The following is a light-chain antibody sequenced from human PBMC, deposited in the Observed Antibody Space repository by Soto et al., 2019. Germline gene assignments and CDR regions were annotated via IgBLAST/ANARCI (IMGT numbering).Light chain of an antibody. J-gene: IGKJ2*01. CDR2: GSS. V-gene: IGKV3-15*01. CDR1: QIVGTN. Sequence: EIVLTQSPATLSVSPGDRATLSCRASQIVGTNLAWYQQKPGQAPRLLMFGSSVRATGIPARFSGSGSGTEFTLTISSLRSEDFAVYYCQQYNNWPPGYTFGQGTKLEIK. CDR3: QQYNNWPPGYT.